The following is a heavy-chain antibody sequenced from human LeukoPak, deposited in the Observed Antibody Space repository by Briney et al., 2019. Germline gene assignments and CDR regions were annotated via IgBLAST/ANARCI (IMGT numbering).Heavy chain of an antibody. CDR2: INHSGST. J-gene: IGHJ5*02. Sequence: PSETLSLTCTVSGYFISSGYYWSWIRQPPGKGLEWIGEINHSGSTNYNPSLKSRVTISVDTSKNQFSLKLSSVTAADTAVYYCARKRQWLVHGFDPWGQGTLVTVSS. CDR3: ARKRQWLVHGFDP. V-gene: IGHV4-38-2*02. D-gene: IGHD6-19*01. CDR1: GYFISSGYY.